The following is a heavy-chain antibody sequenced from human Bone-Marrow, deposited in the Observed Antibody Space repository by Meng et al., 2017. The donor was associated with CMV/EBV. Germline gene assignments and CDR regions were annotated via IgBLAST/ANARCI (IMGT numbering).Heavy chain of an antibody. CDR3: ASLAAAGANWFDP. CDR1: GGTFSSYA. V-gene: IGHV1-69*10. Sequence: SVKVSCKASGGTFSSYAISWVRQALGQGLEWMGGIIPILGIANYAQKFQGRVTITADKSTSTAYMELSSLRSEDTAVYYCASLAAAGANWFDPWGQGTLVTVSS. J-gene: IGHJ5*02. D-gene: IGHD6-13*01. CDR2: IIPILGIA.